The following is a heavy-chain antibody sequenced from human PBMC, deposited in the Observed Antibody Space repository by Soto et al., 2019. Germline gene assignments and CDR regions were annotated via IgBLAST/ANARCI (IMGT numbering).Heavy chain of an antibody. CDR3: ARGRGPGEMTGIDYFQH. CDR1: GYTFGLYE. J-gene: IGHJ1*01. V-gene: IGHV1-18*01. CDR2: ITPHNGNI. D-gene: IGHD3-16*01. Sequence: QVQLVQSGREVKKPGDSVQVSCQASGYTFGLYEITWVRLAPGQGLEWMGWITPHNGNIKSAQKFQGRVTMTTDTPTTTAYPELRSPRSDDTAVYYCARGRGPGEMTGIDYFQHWGQGTLVTVSS.